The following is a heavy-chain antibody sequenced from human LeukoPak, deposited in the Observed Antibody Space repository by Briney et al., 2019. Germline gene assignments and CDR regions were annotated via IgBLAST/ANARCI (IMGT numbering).Heavy chain of an antibody. J-gene: IGHJ3*02. Sequence: GGSLRLSCAASGFTFDDYSMSWVRQAPGKGLEWVSGINWNGGSTGYADSVKGRFTISRDNAKNSLYLQMNSLRAEDTALYYCARAGIAAAGTSAFDIWGQGTMVTVSS. CDR2: INWNGGST. CDR3: ARAGIAAAGTSAFDI. CDR1: GFTFDDYS. V-gene: IGHV3-20*04. D-gene: IGHD6-13*01.